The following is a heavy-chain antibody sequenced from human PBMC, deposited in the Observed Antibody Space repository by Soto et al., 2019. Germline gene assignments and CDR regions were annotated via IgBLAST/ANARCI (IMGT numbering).Heavy chain of an antibody. D-gene: IGHD6-19*01. J-gene: IGHJ4*02. CDR1: GDTLPEFS. CDR2: FDPEDGET. CDR3: ALSIAVAPTVFDY. Sequence: SVKVSCKVSGDTLPEFSIHWVRQAPGKGLEWMGGFDPEDGETIYAQKFQGRVTMTEDTSTDTAYMELSSLRSEDTAVYYCALSIAVAPTVFDYWGQGTLVTVSS. V-gene: IGHV1-24*01.